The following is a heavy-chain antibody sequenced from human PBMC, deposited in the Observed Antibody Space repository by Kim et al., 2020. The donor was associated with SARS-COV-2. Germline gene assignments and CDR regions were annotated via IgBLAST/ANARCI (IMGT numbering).Heavy chain of an antibody. V-gene: IGHV3-49*04. CDR3: TSLQQWLVHFDY. CDR1: GFTFGDYA. D-gene: IGHD6-19*01. Sequence: GGSLRLSCTASGFTFGDYAMSWVRQAPGKGLEWVGFIRSKAYGGTTEYAASVKGRFTISRDDSKSIAYLQMNSLKTEDTAVYYCTSLQQWLVHFDYWGQGTLVTVSS. CDR2: IRSKAYGGTT. J-gene: IGHJ4*02.